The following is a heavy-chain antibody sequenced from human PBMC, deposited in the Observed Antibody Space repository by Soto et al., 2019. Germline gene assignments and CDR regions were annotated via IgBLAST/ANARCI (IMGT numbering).Heavy chain of an antibody. J-gene: IGHJ4*02. V-gene: IGHV1-3*01. CDR3: ARDTDTAMVKEGYFDY. CDR1: GYTFTSYA. D-gene: IGHD5-18*01. CDR2: INAGNGNT. Sequence: QVQLVQSGAEVKKRGASVKVSCKASGYTFTSYAMHWVRQAPGQRLEWMGWINAGNGNTKYSQKFQGRVTITRDTFASTAYMELSSLRSEDTAVYYCARDTDTAMVKEGYFDYWGQGTLVTVSS.